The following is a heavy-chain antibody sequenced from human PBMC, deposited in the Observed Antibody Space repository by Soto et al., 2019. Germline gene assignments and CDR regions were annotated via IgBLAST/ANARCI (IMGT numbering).Heavy chain of an antibody. Sequence: EVQLVESGGGLVQPEGSLRLSCAASGFTFSSYWMSWVRQAPGKGLEWVANIRPDGSEKYYVDSLKGRFTISRDNAKNSLYLEMNSRRPEATAVYCCARGLWSSSYYFDFWGQGNLVTVSS. J-gene: IGHJ4*02. CDR3: ARGLWSSSYYFDF. CDR1: GFTFSSYW. D-gene: IGHD6-6*01. CDR2: IRPDGSEK. V-gene: IGHV3-7*01.